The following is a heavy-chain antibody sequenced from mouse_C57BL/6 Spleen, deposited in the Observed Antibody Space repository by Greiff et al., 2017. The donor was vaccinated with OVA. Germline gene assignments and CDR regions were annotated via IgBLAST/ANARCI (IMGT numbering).Heavy chain of an antibody. CDR2: IYPRSGNT. V-gene: IGHV1-81*01. D-gene: IGHD1-1*01. CDR3: AIPYYYGSSYWYFDV. J-gene: IGHJ1*03. Sequence: QVQLQQSGAELARPGASVKLSCKASGYTFTSYGISWVKQRTGQGLEWIGEIYPRSGNTYYNEKFKGKATLTVDKSSSTAYMQLSSLTSEDSAVYYCAIPYYYGSSYWYFDVWGTGTTVTVSS. CDR1: GYTFTSYG.